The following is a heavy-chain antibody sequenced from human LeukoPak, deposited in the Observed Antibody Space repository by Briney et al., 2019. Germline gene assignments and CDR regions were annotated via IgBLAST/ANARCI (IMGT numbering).Heavy chain of an antibody. V-gene: IGHV3-23*01. J-gene: IGHJ4*02. CDR3: EKDHIAAGGDY. D-gene: IGHD6-13*01. Sequence: GGSLRLSCAASGFTFSSYAMSWVRQAPGKGLEWVSAISGSGGSTYYADSVKGRFTISRDNSKNTLYLQMKSLRAEDTAVYYCEKDHIAAGGDYWGQGTLVTVSS. CDR1: GFTFSSYA. CDR2: ISGSGGST.